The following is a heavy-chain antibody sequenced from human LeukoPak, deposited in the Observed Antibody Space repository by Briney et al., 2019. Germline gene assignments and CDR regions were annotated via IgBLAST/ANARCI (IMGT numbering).Heavy chain of an antibody. V-gene: IGHV4-4*07. Sequence: PSETLSLTCTVSGGSISSYYWSWIRQPAGKGLEWIGRIYTSGSTNYNPSLKSRVTMSVDTSKNQFSLKLSSVTAADTAVYYCARGLGAIAVAGWSYYFDYWGQETLVTVSS. D-gene: IGHD6-19*01. J-gene: IGHJ4*02. CDR1: GGSISSYY. CDR3: ARGLGAIAVAGWSYYFDY. CDR2: IYTSGST.